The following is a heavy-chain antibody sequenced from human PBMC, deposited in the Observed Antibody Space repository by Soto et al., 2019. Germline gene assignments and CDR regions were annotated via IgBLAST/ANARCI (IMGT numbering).Heavy chain of an antibody. CDR2: TYYRSKWYN. J-gene: IGHJ6*02. CDR1: GDSVSSNSAA. CDR3: ARGEGSSGYYYYGMDV. D-gene: IGHD6-25*01. Sequence: PSQTLSLTCAISGDSVSSNSAAWNWIRQSPSRGLEWLGRTYYRSKWYNDYAVPVKSRITINPDTSKNQFSLQLNSVTPEDTAVYYCARGEGSSGYYYYGMDVWGQGTTVTVSS. V-gene: IGHV6-1*01.